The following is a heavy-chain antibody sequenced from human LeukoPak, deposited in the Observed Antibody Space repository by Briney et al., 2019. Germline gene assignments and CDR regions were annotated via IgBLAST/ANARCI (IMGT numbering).Heavy chain of an antibody. D-gene: IGHD2-21*02. J-gene: IGHJ5*02. CDR1: GYTFTSYG. V-gene: IGHV1-69*06. CDR3: ARTYCGGDCYSSRGWFDP. Sequence: ASVKVSCKASGYTFTSYGIIWVRQAPGQGLEWMGGIIPIFGTANYAQKFQGKVTITADKSTSTAYMEVSSLRSEDTAVYYCARTYCGGDCYSSRGWFDPWGQGTLVTVSS. CDR2: IIPIFGTA.